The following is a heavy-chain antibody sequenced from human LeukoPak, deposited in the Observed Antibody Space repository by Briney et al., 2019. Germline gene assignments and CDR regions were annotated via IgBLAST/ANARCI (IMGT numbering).Heavy chain of an antibody. CDR3: ARDRGYYGGAAFDI. D-gene: IGHD4-23*01. V-gene: IGHV4-59*01. J-gene: IGHJ3*02. CDR1: GGSISSYY. CDR2: IYYRGST. Sequence: PSETLSLTCTVSGGSISSYYWSWIRQPPGKGLEWIGYIYYRGSTNYNPSLKSRVTISVDTSKNQFSLKLSSVTAADTAVYYCARDRGYYGGAAFDIWGQGTMVTVSS.